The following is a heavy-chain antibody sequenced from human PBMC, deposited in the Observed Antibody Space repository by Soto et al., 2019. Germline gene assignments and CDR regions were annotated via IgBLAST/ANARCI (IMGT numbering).Heavy chain of an antibody. V-gene: IGHV3-23*01. CDR2: ITGNGIYT. CDR1: GFTFSTYA. CDR3: VPPRDFDL. J-gene: IGHJ2*01. Sequence: GSLRLSCAVSGFTFSTYAMSWVRQAPGKGLEWVSAITGNGIYTHYADSVKGRFTISRDNSKSTLFLQMNSLRAEDTAVYYCVPPRDFDLWGRGTQVTVT.